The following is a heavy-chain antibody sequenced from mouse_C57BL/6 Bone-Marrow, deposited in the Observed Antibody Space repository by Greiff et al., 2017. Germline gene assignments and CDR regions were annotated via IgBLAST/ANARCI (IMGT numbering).Heavy chain of an antibody. CDR1: GYAFSSSW. CDR2: IYPGDGDT. V-gene: IGHV1-82*01. CDR3: AREGLGKAWFAY. D-gene: IGHD4-1*01. J-gene: IGHJ3*01. Sequence: QVQLKQSGPELVKPGASVKIFCKASGYAFSSSWMNWVKQRPGKGLERIGRIYPGDGDTNYNGKFKGKATLTADKSSSTAYMQLSSLTSEDSAVYFCAREGLGKAWFAYWGQGSLVAVAA.